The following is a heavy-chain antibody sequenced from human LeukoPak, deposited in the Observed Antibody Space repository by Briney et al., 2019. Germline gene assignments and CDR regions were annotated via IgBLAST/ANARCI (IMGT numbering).Heavy chain of an antibody. CDR1: GFTFSSYG. CDR3: ARVAYYDILTGYYGIYYFDY. J-gene: IGHJ4*02. Sequence: GGSLRLSCAASGFTFSSYGMHWVRQAPGKGLEWVAVISYDGSNKYYADSVKGRFTISRDNSKNTLYLQMNSLRAEDTAVYYCARVAYYDILTGYYGIYYFDYWGQGTLVTVSS. CDR2: ISYDGSNK. D-gene: IGHD3-9*01. V-gene: IGHV3-30*03.